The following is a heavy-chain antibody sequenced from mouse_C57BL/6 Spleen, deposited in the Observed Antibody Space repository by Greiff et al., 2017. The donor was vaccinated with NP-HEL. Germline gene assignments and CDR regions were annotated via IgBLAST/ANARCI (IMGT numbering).Heavy chain of an antibody. CDR1: GYTFTSYW. CDR3: ARDGLRPCDY. D-gene: IGHD1-2*01. V-gene: IGHV1-64*01. Sequence: QVQLQQPGAELVKPGASVKLSCKASGYTFTSYWMHWVKQRPGQGLEWIGMIHPTSGSTNYNEKFKSKATLTVDKSSSTAYMQLSSLTSEDSAVYYCARDGLRPCDYWGQGTTLTVSS. CDR2: IHPTSGST. J-gene: IGHJ2*01.